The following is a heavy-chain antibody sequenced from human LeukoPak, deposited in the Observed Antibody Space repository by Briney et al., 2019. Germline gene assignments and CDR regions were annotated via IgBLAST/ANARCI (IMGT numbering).Heavy chain of an antibody. V-gene: IGHV4-4*07. Sequence: SETLSLTCTVSGGSISSYYRSWIRQPAGKGLEWIGRIYTSGSTNYNPSLKSRVTMSVDTSKNQFSLKLSSVTAADTAVYYCARGSSSWYWFDPWGQETLVTVSS. D-gene: IGHD6-13*01. CDR3: ARGSSSWYWFDP. CDR1: GGSISSYY. CDR2: IYTSGST. J-gene: IGHJ5*02.